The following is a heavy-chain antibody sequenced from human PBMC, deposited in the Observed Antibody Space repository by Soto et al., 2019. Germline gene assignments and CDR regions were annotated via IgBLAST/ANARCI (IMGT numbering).Heavy chain of an antibody. J-gene: IGHJ5*02. V-gene: IGHV4-34*01. CDR2: INHSGST. D-gene: IGHD3-3*01. Sequence: SETLSLTCAVYGGSFSGYYWSWIRQPPGKGLEWIGEINHSGSTNYNPSLKSRVTISVDTSKNQFSLKLSSVTAADTAVYYCARVRVPYDFWSGSLSWFDPWGQGTLVTVSS. CDR1: GGSFSGYY. CDR3: ARVRVPYDFWSGSLSWFDP.